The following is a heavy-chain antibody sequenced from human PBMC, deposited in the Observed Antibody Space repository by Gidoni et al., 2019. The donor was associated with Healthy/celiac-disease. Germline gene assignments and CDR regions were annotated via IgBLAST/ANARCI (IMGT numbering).Heavy chain of an antibody. Sequence: EVHLLESVGGLVQPGGSLRLSCAASGFTFSSYAMSWVRQAPGKGLEWVSAISGSGGSTYYADSVKGRFTISRDNSKNTLYLQMNSLRAEGTAVYYCAKKGTEHYWYFDLWGRGTLVTVSS. D-gene: IGHD1-1*01. CDR2: ISGSGGST. V-gene: IGHV3-23*01. J-gene: IGHJ2*01. CDR1: GFTFSSYA. CDR3: AKKGTEHYWYFDL.